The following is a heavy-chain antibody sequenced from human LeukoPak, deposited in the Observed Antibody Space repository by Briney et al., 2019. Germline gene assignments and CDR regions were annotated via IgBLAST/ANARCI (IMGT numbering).Heavy chain of an antibody. CDR3: ARVEANYFTY. V-gene: IGHV7-4-1*02. D-gene: IGHD3-3*01. CDR2: INTDTGSP. J-gene: IGHJ4*02. CDR1: GYTFTDYY. Sequence: ASVKVSCKTSGYTFTDYYVHWVRQAPGQGLEWMGWINTDTGSPTYAQDFTGRFVFSFDTSVSTAYVQINTLKAEDTAVYYCARVEANYFTYWGQGTLVTVSS.